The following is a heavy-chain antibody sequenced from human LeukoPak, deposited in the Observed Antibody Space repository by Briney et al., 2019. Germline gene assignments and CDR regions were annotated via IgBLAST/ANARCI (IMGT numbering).Heavy chain of an antibody. CDR2: INHSGST. CDR3: ARSRPFWYYYDSSGVNYYFDY. Sequence: MASETLSLTCAVYGGSFSGYYWSWIRQPPGKGLEWIGEINHSGSTNYNPSLKSRVTISVDTSKNQFSLKLSSVTAADTAVYYCARSRPFWYYYDSSGVNYYFDYWGQGTLVTVSS. J-gene: IGHJ4*02. CDR1: GGSFSGYY. V-gene: IGHV4-34*01. D-gene: IGHD3-22*01.